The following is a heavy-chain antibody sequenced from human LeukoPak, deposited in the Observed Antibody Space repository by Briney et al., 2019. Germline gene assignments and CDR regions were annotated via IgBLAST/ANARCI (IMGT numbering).Heavy chain of an antibody. V-gene: IGHV4-34*01. D-gene: IGHD3-3*01. CDR2: INHSGST. CDR1: GGSFSGYY. J-gene: IGHJ5*02. CDR3: ARGGYDFWSGYALSNWFDP. Sequence: SETLSLTCAVYGGSFSGYYWSWIRQPPGKGLEWIGGINHSGSTNYNPSLKCRVTISVDTSKNQFSLKLSSVTAADTAVYYCARGGYDFWSGYALSNWFDPWGQGTLVTVSS.